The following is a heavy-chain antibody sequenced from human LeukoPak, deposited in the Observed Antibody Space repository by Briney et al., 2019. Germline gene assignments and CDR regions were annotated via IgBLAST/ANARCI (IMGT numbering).Heavy chain of an antibody. CDR2: ISSGGST. Sequence: GGSLRLSCAASGFTVSSDYMGWVRQAPEKGLEWVSLISSGGSTYYADSLKGRFTISRDNSKNTLYLQMNSLRAEDTAVHYCGRVGDGYNDNYWGQGTLVTVSS. CDR1: GFTVSSDY. J-gene: IGHJ4*02. D-gene: IGHD5-24*01. CDR3: GRVGDGYNDNY. V-gene: IGHV3-66*01.